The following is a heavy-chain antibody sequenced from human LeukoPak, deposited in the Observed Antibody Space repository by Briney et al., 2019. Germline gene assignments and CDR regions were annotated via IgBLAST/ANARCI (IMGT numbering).Heavy chain of an antibody. D-gene: IGHD5-24*01. Sequence: PSETLSLTCTVSGGSISSGDYYWSWIRQPPGKGLEWIGYIYYSGSTYYNPSLKSRVTISVDTSKSQFSLKLSSVTAADTAVYYCAGSDLGRRDGYSFPHWGQGTLVTVSS. CDR3: AGSDLGRRDGYSFPH. V-gene: IGHV4-30-4*08. J-gene: IGHJ4*02. CDR2: IYYSGST. CDR1: GGSISSGDYY.